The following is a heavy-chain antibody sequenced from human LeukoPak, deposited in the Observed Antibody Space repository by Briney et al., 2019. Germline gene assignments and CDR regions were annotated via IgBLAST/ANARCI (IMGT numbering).Heavy chain of an antibody. Sequence: SVKVSCKASGGTFSSYAISWVRQAPGQGLEWMGGIIPIFGTANYAQKFQGRVTITADESTSTAYMELSSLRSEDTAVYYCALPNGAARPKPQLKFDYWGRGTLVTVSS. CDR2: IIPIFGTA. CDR3: ALPNGAARPKPQLKFDY. CDR1: GGTFSSYA. D-gene: IGHD6-6*01. J-gene: IGHJ4*02. V-gene: IGHV1-69*13.